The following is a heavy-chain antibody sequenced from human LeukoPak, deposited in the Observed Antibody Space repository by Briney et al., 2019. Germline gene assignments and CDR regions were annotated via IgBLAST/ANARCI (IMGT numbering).Heavy chain of an antibody. J-gene: IGHJ4*02. CDR1: GGFFSGYY. CDR2: INHSGST. D-gene: IGHD1/OR15-1a*01. Sequence: SETLSLTCAVYGGFFSGYYWSWIRQPPGKGLEWIGEINHSGSTNYNPSLKSRVTISVDTSKNQFSLKLSSVTAADTAVYYCARNTRGSDYWGQGTLVTVSS. V-gene: IGHV4-34*01. CDR3: ARNTRGSDY.